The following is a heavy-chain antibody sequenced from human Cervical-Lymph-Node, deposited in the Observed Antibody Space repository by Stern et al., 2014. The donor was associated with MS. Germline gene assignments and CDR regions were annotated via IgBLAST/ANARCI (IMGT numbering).Heavy chain of an antibody. Sequence: QVQLQESGPGLVRPSETLSLTCTVSGGSMSSGIQYWSWIRQPAGKGLEWIGRIYHSGNSNLNSSLKSRATMSIDTSKNQFSLKMYSVTAADAAVYFCAKGPLGMRNWSDPWGRGILVTVSS. CDR2: IYHSGNS. J-gene: IGHJ5*02. V-gene: IGHV4-61*02. CDR1: GGSMSSGIQY. CDR3: AKGPLGMRNWSDP. D-gene: IGHD1-1*01.